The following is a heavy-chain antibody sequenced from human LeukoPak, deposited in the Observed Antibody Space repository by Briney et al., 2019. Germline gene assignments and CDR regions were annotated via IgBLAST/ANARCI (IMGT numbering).Heavy chain of an antibody. CDR1: GYTFTGYY. D-gene: IGHD6-13*01. V-gene: IGHV1-2*06. Sequence: ASVKVSCKASGYTFTGYYMHWVRQAPGQGLEWMGRINPNSGGTNYAQKFQGRVTMTRDTSISTAYMELSRLRSDDTAVYYCARLLGYSSSWYHDYHYGMGVWGQGTTVTVSS. J-gene: IGHJ6*02. CDR2: INPNSGGT. CDR3: ARLLGYSSSWYHDYHYGMGV.